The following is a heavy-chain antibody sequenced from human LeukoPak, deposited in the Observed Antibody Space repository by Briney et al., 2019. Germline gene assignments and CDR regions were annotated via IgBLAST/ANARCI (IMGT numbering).Heavy chain of an antibody. CDR2: ISNSGNTK. Sequence: GGSLRLSCAASGFTFSNYEMNWIRQAPGKGLEWISYISNSGNTKYYADSVKGRFSISRDNANNSVYLQMNNLRAEDTAVYYCARDNDSRDPPHFDYWGQGTLVTVSS. CDR3: ARDNDSRDPPHFDY. CDR1: GFTFSNYE. J-gene: IGHJ4*02. D-gene: IGHD3-16*01. V-gene: IGHV3-48*03.